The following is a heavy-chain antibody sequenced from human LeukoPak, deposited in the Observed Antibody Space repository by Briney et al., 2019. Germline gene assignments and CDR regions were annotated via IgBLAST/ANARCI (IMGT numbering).Heavy chain of an antibody. CDR3: AKEVFDTGKAFES. CDR2: ISASGDDT. J-gene: IGHJ4*02. D-gene: IGHD3-10*01. V-gene: IGHV3-23*01. Sequence: GGSLRLSCAASGFTFRSFALNWVRQAPGKRQEWVSTISASGDDTFYAASVKARFTVSRDNSKNTLHLQLNSLRAEDTAIYYCAKEVFDTGKAFESWGQGTLVTVSS. CDR1: GFTFRSFA.